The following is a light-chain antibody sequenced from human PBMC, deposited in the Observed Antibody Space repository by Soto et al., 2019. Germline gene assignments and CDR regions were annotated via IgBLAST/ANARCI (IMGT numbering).Light chain of an antibody. J-gene: IGLJ3*02. CDR2: NNN. Sequence: QSVLTQPPSASGTPGQTVTISCSGSSSNIGSNLVNWYQLLPGTTPRLLIYNNNQRPSAVPDRFSGSKSGASASLAISGLQSEDEGDYFCALWDDSLNGLRVFGGGTQLPVL. CDR1: SSNIGSNL. CDR3: ALWDDSLNGLRV. V-gene: IGLV1-44*01.